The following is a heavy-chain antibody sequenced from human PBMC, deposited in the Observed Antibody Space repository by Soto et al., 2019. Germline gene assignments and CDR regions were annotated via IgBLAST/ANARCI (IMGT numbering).Heavy chain of an antibody. CDR3: ARIDIVVVPAATGNYYYYYMDV. J-gene: IGHJ6*03. CDR2: ISSSSSTI. CDR1: GFTFSSYS. Sequence: VGSLRLSCAASGFTFSSYSMNWVRQAPGKGLEWVSYISSSSSTIYYADSVKGRFTISRDNAKNSLYLQMNSLRAEDTAVYYCARIDIVVVPAATGNYYYYYMDVWGKGTTVTVSS. V-gene: IGHV3-48*01. D-gene: IGHD2-2*01.